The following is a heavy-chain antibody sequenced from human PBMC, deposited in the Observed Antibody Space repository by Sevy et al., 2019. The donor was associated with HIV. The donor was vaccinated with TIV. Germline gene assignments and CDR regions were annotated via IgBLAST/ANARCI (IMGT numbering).Heavy chain of an antibody. CDR2: ISGSGGNT. CDR3: ARLMDSSGWYGVDY. CDR1: GFVFSNYA. J-gene: IGHJ4*02. Sequence: GGSLRLSCAGSGFVFSNYAMSWVRQAPGKGLEWVSSISGSGGNTYYADSVKGRFTISRDNSKNTLYLQMSSLRVEHTAVYYCARLMDSSGWYGVDYWGQGTLVTVSS. V-gene: IGHV3-23*01. D-gene: IGHD6-19*01.